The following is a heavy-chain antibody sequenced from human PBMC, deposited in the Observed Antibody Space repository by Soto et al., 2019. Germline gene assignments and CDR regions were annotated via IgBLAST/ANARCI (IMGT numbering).Heavy chain of an antibody. CDR1: GYTFTGYY. V-gene: IGHV1-2*02. J-gene: IGHJ3*02. CDR3: ARSFAGFRVYDSSGHDAFDI. Sequence: ASVKVSCKASGYTFTGYYMHWVRRAPGQGLEWMGWINPNSGGTNYAQKFQGRVTMTRDTSISTAYMELSRLRSDDTAVYYCARSFAGFRVYDSSGHDAFDIWGQGTMGTVS. CDR2: INPNSGGT. D-gene: IGHD3-22*01.